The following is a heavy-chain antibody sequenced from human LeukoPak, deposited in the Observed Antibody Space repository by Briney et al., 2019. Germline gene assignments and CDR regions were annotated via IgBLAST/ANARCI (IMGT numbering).Heavy chain of an antibody. CDR1: GFTFSSYS. CDR3: AREAASITMVRGVINWFDP. CDR2: ISSSSSYI. V-gene: IGHV3-21*01. J-gene: IGHJ5*02. Sequence: GGSLRLSCAASGFTFSSYSMNWVRQAPGKGLEWVSSISSSSSYIYYADSVKGRFIISRDNAKNSLYLQMNSLRAEDTAVYYCAREAASITMVRGVINWFDPWGQGALVTVSS. D-gene: IGHD3-10*01.